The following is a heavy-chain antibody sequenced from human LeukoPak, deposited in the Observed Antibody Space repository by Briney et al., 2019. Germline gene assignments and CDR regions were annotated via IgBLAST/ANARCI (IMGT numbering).Heavy chain of an antibody. CDR1: GGSISSGSYY. V-gene: IGHV4-61*02. CDR2: IYTSGST. CDR3: ARGRIPRDAFDI. D-gene: IGHD2-2*02. J-gene: IGHJ3*02. Sequence: PSETLSLTCTVSGGSISSGSYYWSWIRQPAGKGLEWIGRIYTSGSTNYNPSLKSRVTISVDTSKNQFSLKLSSVTAADTAVYYCARGRIPRDAFDIWGQGTMVTVSS.